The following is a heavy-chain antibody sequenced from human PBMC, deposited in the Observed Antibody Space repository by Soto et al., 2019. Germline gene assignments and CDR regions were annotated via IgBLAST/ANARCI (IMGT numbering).Heavy chain of an antibody. D-gene: IGHD3-22*01. V-gene: IGHV3-23*01. CDR1: GFTFRIYA. Sequence: GGSLRLSXAASGFTFRIYAMSWVRQAPGKGLEWVSTISGNGGTSYADFVRGRFTISRDNSKNTLYLQMNSLRVEDTAVYYCAKDAPGSGWLSDYWGQGTRVTVSS. CDR3: AKDAPGSGWLSDY. CDR2: ISGNGGT. J-gene: IGHJ4*02.